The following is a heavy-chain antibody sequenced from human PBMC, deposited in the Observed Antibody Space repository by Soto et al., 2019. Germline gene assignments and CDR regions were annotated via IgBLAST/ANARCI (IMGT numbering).Heavy chain of an antibody. CDR2: ISSSGTYI. Sequence: LRLSCAASGFIFITYNMNWVRQAPGKGLEWVSSISSSGTYIYYADSVKGRFTISRDNAKNSLYLQMNSLRAEDTAVYYCARPLDAADSSGYSDWGQGTLVTVSS. V-gene: IGHV3-21*01. CDR3: ARPLDAADSSGYSD. CDR1: GFIFITYN. D-gene: IGHD3-22*01. J-gene: IGHJ4*02.